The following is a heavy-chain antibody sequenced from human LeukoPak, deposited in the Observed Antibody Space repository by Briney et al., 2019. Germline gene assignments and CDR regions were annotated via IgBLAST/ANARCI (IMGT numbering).Heavy chain of an antibody. J-gene: IGHJ4*02. CDR1: GYTFTSYG. CDR3: ARMYYYDSSGYYRHVDY. V-gene: IGHV1-18*04. D-gene: IGHD3-22*01. Sequence: ASVKVSCKASGYTFTSYGISWVRQAPGQGLEWIGWISAYNGNTNYAQKLQGRITMTTDTSTSTAYMELRSLRSDDTAVYYCARMYYYDSSGYYRHVDYWGQGTLVTVSS. CDR2: ISAYNGNT.